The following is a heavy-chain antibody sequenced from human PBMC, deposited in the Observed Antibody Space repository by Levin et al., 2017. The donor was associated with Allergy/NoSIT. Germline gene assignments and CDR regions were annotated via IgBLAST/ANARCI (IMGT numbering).Heavy chain of an antibody. J-gene: IGHJ4*02. CDR2: IYYSGFT. D-gene: IGHD6-19*01. CDR3: AREKDSSGWNFDY. V-gene: IGHV4-59*01. Sequence: PSETLSLTCTVTGGSISTYYWSWIRQPPGKGLEWIGYIYYSGFTNYNPSLKSRVTISVDTSKNQFSLKLNSVTAADTAVYYCAREKDSSGWNFDYWGQGTLVTVSS. CDR1: GGSISTYY.